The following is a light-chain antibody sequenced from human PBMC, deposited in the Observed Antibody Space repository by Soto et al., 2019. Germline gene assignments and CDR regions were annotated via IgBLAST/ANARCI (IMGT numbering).Light chain of an antibody. J-gene: IGLJ1*01. V-gene: IGLV2-8*01. CDR1: SSDVGGYNY. CDR2: EVS. Sequence: QSVLTQPPSASGSPGQSVTISCTGTSSDVGGYNYVSWYQQHPGKAPKPLIYEVSKRPSGVPDRFSGSKSGNTASLTVSGLQAEDEADYYCSSYVATKSYVFGTGTKLTVL. CDR3: SSYVATKSYV.